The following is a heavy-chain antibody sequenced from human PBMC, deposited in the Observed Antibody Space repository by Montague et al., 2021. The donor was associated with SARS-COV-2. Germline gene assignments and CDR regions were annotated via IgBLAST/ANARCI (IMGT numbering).Heavy chain of an antibody. CDR1: RGSFHIFS. CDR3: ARGTRVVGITPGFRY. J-gene: IGHJ4*02. V-gene: IGHV4-34*01. Sequence: SETLSLTCAVYRGSFHIFSWGWIRQSPGKGLGWIGEIDHSGNTKYNPSLESRVTISVDTSKNQFSLNLTSVTAADTAMYYCARGTRVVGITPGFRYWGQGTRVAVSS. D-gene: IGHD3-22*01. CDR2: IDHSGNT.